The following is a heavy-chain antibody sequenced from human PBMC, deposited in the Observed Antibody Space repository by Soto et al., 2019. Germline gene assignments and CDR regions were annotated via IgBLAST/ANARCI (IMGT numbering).Heavy chain of an antibody. D-gene: IGHD5-18*01. CDR1: GGSIRGSY. V-gene: IGHV4-59*01. CDR3: ATDRGVQLWPRSNWFDP. CDR2: IYFSGST. J-gene: IGHJ5*02. Sequence: SETRCLTCTVSGGSIRGSYWHWIRLPPGKGLEWIGYIYFSGSTTYNPSLKSRVTISVDTSKNQFSLKLSSVTTADTAVYYCATDRGVQLWPRSNWFDPWGQGTLVTVSS.